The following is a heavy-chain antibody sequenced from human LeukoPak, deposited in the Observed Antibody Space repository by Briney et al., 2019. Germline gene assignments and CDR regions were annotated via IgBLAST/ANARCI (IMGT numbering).Heavy chain of an antibody. V-gene: IGHV3-64*01. Sequence: GSLRLSCTVSGFTVSSNSMSWVRQAPGKGLQYVSAISTNGSRTFYANSVKDRFTISRDNSKNTLYLQMDSLRDEDMAVYYCVRDSFYTGYDRGFGYWGQGTLVTVSS. D-gene: IGHD5-12*01. CDR2: ISTNGSRT. CDR1: GFTVSSNS. CDR3: VRDSFYTGYDRGFGY. J-gene: IGHJ4*02.